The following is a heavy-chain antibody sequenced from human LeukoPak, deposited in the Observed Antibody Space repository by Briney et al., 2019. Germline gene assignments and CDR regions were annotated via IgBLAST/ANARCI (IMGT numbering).Heavy chain of an antibody. V-gene: IGHV3-48*01. CDR1: GFTFCSHS. CDR2: ISSSSTTI. J-gene: IGHJ4*02. CDR3: AKETGYLL. D-gene: IGHD1-14*01. Sequence: PGGSLRLSCGASGFTFCSHSMMWDRQAPGKGLEWVSYISSSSTTIHYADSVKGRFTISRDNAKNSVYLQMNSPRAEDTAVYYCAKETGYLLWGQGTLVIVSS.